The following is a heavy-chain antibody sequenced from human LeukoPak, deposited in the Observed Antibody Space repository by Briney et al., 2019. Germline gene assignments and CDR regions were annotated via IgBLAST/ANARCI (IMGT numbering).Heavy chain of an antibody. D-gene: IGHD5-18*01. CDR2: IYPGDSDT. J-gene: IGHJ6*02. Sequence: GESLKISCKGSGYSFTSYWIGWVRQMPGKGLEWMGIIYPGDSDTRYSPSFQGQVTISADKSISTAYLQWSSLKASDTAMYYCARLVDTAMVKRHYYYYGMDVWGQGTTVTVSS. CDR3: ARLVDTAMVKRHYYYYGMDV. V-gene: IGHV5-51*01. CDR1: GYSFTSYW.